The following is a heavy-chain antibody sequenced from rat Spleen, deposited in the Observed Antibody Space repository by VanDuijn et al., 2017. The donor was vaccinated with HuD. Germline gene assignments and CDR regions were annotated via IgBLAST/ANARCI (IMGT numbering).Heavy chain of an antibody. CDR3: ARQKYYDGSPYVMDA. CDR2: IWGGGST. V-gene: IGHV2-1*01. Sequence: QVQLKESGPGLVQPSQTLSLTCTVSGFSLTVSSVSWVRQPPGKGLEWMGSIWGGGSTDYHSALKSRLSISRDTSKSQVFLKMDSLQPEDTGTYYCARQKYYDGSPYVMDAWGQGTSVTVSS. D-gene: IGHD1-12*02. J-gene: IGHJ4*01. CDR1: GFSLTVSS.